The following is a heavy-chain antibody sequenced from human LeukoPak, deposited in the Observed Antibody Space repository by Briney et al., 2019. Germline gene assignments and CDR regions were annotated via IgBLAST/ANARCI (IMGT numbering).Heavy chain of an antibody. V-gene: IGHV1-2*02. CDR1: VYTFTGYY. D-gene: IGHD3-22*01. CDR2: INPNSGGT. J-gene: IGHJ4*02. Sequence: EASVKVSCKSSVYTFTGYYMHWVRQAPGQGLEWMGWINPNSGGTSYTQKFQGRVTMTRDTSISTAYMELSRLRSDDTAVYYCARGYYYDSSGYYGDYWGQGTLVTVSS. CDR3: ARGYYYDSSGYYGDY.